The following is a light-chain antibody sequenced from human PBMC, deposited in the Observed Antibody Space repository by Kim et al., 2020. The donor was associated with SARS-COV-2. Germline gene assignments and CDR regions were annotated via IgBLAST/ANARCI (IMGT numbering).Light chain of an antibody. V-gene: IGKV3-20*01. CDR3: QQYGSSPWT. CDR2: NTS. J-gene: IGKJ1*01. CDR1: QSVSSSY. Sequence: SPGERATLSCRASQSVSSSYLAWYRQKPGQAPRLLIYNTSSRATGIPDRFSGSGSGTDFTLTISRLEPEDFAVYYCQQYGSSPWTFGQGTKVDIK.